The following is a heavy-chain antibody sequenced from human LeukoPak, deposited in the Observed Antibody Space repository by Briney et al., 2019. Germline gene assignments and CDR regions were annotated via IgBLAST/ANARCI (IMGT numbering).Heavy chain of an antibody. V-gene: IGHV4-38-2*02. D-gene: IGHD2-15*01. J-gene: IGHJ5*02. CDR3: ARGAEGYCSGGSCYGENWFDP. Sequence: SETLSLTCTVSGGSISNYYWSWIRQPPGKGLEWIGSIYHSGSTYYNPSLKSRVTISVDTSKNQFSLKLSSVTAADTAVYYCARGAEGYCSGGSCYGENWFDPWGQGTLVTVSS. CDR2: IYHSGST. CDR1: GGSISNYY.